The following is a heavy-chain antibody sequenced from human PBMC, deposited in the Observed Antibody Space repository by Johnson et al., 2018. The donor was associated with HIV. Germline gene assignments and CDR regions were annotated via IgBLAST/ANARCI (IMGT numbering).Heavy chain of an antibody. CDR3: ARGWSGAFDI. V-gene: IGHV3-33*08. CDR2: IWFDGSNK. J-gene: IGHJ3*02. D-gene: IGHD2-15*01. Sequence: QVQLVESGGGLIQPGGSLRLSCAASGFTVSSNYMSWVRQAPGKGLEWVAVIWFDGSNKYYADSVKGRFTISRDNSKNTLYLQMSSLRAEDTAVYYCARGWSGAFDIWGQGTMVTVSS. CDR1: GFTVSSNY.